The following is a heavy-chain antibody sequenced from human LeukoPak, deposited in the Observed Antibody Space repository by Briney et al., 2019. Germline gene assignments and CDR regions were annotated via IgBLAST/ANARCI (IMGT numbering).Heavy chain of an antibody. CDR3: ARDIGLRGYYYYMDV. Sequence: PSGALSLTCTVSGASISSYYWSWIRQPAGKGLEWIGRIYTSGSTNSNPSLKSRVTMSVDTSKNQFSLNLSSVTAADTAVYYCARDIGLRGYYYYMDVWGKGTTVTVSS. D-gene: IGHD3-16*01. V-gene: IGHV4-4*07. CDR1: GASISSYY. J-gene: IGHJ6*03. CDR2: IYTSGST.